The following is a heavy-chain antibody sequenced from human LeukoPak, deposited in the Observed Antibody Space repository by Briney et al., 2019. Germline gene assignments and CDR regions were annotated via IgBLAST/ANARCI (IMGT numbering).Heavy chain of an antibody. CDR1: GFAFSTHG. CDR2: IWFDGTNK. Sequence: GRSLRLSCAASGFAFSTHGTHWVRQAPGKGLEGVAVIWFDGTNKYYADSVKGRFTISRDNSENTLYLQMNSLRAEDTAVYYCARRLYCSGTSCYTGPDALDVWGQGTVVTVSS. D-gene: IGHD2-2*02. CDR3: ARRLYCSGTSCYTGPDALDV. V-gene: IGHV3-33*01. J-gene: IGHJ3*01.